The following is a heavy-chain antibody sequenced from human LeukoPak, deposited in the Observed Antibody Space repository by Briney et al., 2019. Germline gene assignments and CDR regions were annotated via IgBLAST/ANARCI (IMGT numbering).Heavy chain of an antibody. CDR1: GYTFTSYY. D-gene: IGHD3-10*01. J-gene: IGHJ4*02. CDR3: ARARRITMVRGVIDY. CDR2: INPSGGST. Sequence: ASVKVSCKASGYTFTSYYMHWVRQAPGQGLEWMGIINPSGGSTSYAQKFQGRVTMTRDTSTSTVYMELSSLRAEDTAVYYCARARRITMVRGVIDYWGQGTLVTVSS. V-gene: IGHV1-46*01.